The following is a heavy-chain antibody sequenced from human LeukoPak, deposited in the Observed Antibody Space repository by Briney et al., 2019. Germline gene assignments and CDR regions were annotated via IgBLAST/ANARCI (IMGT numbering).Heavy chain of an antibody. CDR3: AGGYGSYSPDY. CDR1: GFTFSTFE. CDR2: ISSSGDTR. D-gene: IGHD1-26*01. J-gene: IGHJ4*02. V-gene: IGHV3-48*03. Sequence: GGSLRLSCAASGFTFSTFEMSWVRQAPRKGREWVSYISSSGDTRFYADSVKGRFTISRDNAKNSLFLQMNSLRVEDTALYFCAGGYGSYSPDYWGQGTRVTVS.